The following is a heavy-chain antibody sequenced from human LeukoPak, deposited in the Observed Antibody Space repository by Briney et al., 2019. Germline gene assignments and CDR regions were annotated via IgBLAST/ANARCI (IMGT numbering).Heavy chain of an antibody. D-gene: IGHD3-10*01. CDR3: ARGSTLDRGLVYY. J-gene: IGHJ4*02. CDR2: ISGDESST. Sequence: PGGSLRLSCAASGFTFSSYWMHWVRQAPGKGLVWVLRISGDESSTSYADSVKGRFTISRDNAKNTLFLQMNSLRAEDTAVYYCARGSTLDRGLVYYWGQGTLVTVSS. V-gene: IGHV3-74*01. CDR1: GFTFSSYW.